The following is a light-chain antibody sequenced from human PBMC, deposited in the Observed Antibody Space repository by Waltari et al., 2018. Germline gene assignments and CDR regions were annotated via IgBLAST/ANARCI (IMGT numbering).Light chain of an antibody. J-gene: IGKJ5*01. CDR3: QQLNSYPST. CDR2: QAS. CDR1: QDIVNW. V-gene: IGKV1-5*03. Sequence: PQSPSTLSASVGERVTITCRAIQDIVNWLAWYQQKPGKAPNLLIYQASSLQSGVPSRFSGSGSGTEFTLTISSLQPEDFATYYCQQLNSYPSTFGQGTRLEIK.